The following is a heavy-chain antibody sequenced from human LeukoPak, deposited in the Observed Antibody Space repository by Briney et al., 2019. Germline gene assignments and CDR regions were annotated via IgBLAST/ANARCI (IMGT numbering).Heavy chain of an antibody. V-gene: IGHV3-23*01. CDR1: GFTFSSYA. CDR2: ISGSGGST. Sequence: GGSLRLSCAASGFTFSSYAMSWVRQAPGKGLEWASAISGSGGSTYYADSVKGRFTISRDNSKNTLYLQMNSLRAEDTAVYYCAKVGTSSGWYSYFDYWGQGTLVTVSS. J-gene: IGHJ4*02. D-gene: IGHD6-19*01. CDR3: AKVGTSSGWYSYFDY.